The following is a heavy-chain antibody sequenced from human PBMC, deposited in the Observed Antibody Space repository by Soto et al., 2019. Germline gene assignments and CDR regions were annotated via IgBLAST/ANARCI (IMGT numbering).Heavy chain of an antibody. V-gene: IGHV3-30*18. CDR2: MSYDGSNE. CDR1: GFTFSHYA. Sequence: QVQLVESGGGVVQPGRSLRLSCAASGFTFSHYAMHWVRQAPGKGLEWVALMSYDGSNEYYADSVKGRFTIARDNSKNTRYLQRNSRRAEDTAVYYCAKDGSHNFDYWGQGTLVTVSS. CDR3: AKDGSHNFDY. J-gene: IGHJ4*02. D-gene: IGHD1-26*01.